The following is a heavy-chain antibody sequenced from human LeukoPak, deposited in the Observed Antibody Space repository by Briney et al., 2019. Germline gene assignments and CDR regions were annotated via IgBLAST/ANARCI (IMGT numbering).Heavy chain of an antibody. V-gene: IGHV4-59*01. CDR2: IYYIGST. CDR3: ARGGIVGSRTNWFDP. D-gene: IGHD1-26*01. J-gene: IGHJ5*02. Sequence: SETLSLSCTVSGGSIRSYYWSWIRQPPAKGLECIGYIYYIGSTNYNPSLKSRVTISLDTSKSQFSLKLTSVTPADTAVYYCARGGIVGSRTNWFDPWGQGILVTVSS. CDR1: GGSIRSYY.